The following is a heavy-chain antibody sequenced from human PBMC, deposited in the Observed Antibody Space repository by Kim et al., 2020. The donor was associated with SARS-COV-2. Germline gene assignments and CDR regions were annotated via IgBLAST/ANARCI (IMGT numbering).Heavy chain of an antibody. D-gene: IGHD6-13*01. CDR2: INHSGST. CDR1: GGSFSGYY. V-gene: IGHV4-34*01. CDR3: ARGGDEGCSSTSCHQRGIAAAGTGPFDY. Sequence: SETLSLTCAVYGGSFSGYYWSWIRQPPGKGLEWIGEINHSGSTNYNPSLKSRVTISVDTSKNQFSLKLSSVTAADTAVYYCARGGDEGCSSTSCHQRGIAAAGTGPFDYWGQGTLVTVSS. J-gene: IGHJ4*02.